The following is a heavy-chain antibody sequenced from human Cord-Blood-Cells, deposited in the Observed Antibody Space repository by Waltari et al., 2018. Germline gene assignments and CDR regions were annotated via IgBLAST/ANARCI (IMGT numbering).Heavy chain of an antibody. CDR1: GFAFSSCW. CDR3: ARGTQLGPYYFDY. J-gene: IGHJ4*02. D-gene: IGHD7-27*01. CDR2: IKQDGSEK. Sequence: EVQLVESGGGLVQPGGSLRLSCAAPGFAFSSCWMRWVRQAPGKGLEWGANIKQDGSEKYYVDSVKGRFTISRDNAKNSLYLQMNSLRAEDTAVYYCARGTQLGPYYFDYWGQGTLVTVSS. V-gene: IGHV3-7*01.